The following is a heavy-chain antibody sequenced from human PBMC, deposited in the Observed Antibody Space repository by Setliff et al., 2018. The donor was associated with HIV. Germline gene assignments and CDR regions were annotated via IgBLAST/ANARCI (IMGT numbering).Heavy chain of an antibody. V-gene: IGHV4-31*01. CDR2: IYYSGSA. CDR3: ARGGAFCGRDSCYYLDY. CDR1: GDSIDRSNFF. J-gene: IGHJ4*02. D-gene: IGHD2-21*02. Sequence: SETLSLTCTVSGDSIDRSNFFWTWIRQHTGKGLEWIGYIYYSGSATYNPSLKSQASISVDTSRNEFSLKLSSVTAADTAVYFCARGGAFCGRDSCYYLDYWGQGNPVTVSS.